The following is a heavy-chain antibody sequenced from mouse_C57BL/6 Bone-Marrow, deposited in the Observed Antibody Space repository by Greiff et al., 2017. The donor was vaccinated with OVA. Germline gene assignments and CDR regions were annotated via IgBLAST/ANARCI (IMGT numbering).Heavy chain of an antibody. CDR1: GYTFTSYW. Sequence: VQLQQSGAELVKPGASVKLSCKASGYTFTSYWMHWVKQRPGQGLEWIGMIHPNSGSTNYNEKFKSKATLTVDKSSSTAYMQLSSLTSVDSAVYYCARPYDYDRDYYAMDYWGQGTSVTVSS. CDR2: IHPNSGST. CDR3: ARPYDYDRDYYAMDY. D-gene: IGHD2-4*01. J-gene: IGHJ4*01. V-gene: IGHV1-64*01.